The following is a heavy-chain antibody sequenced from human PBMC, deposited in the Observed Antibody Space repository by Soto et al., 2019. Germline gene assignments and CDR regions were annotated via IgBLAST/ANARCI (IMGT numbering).Heavy chain of an antibody. CDR3: ARVDPPVSYYYDSIGHWFDP. V-gene: IGHV1-3*01. J-gene: IGHJ5*02. Sequence: ASVKVSCKASGYTFTSYAMHWVRQAPGQRLEWMGWINAGNGNTKYSQKFQGRVTITRDTSASTAYMELSSLRSEDTAVYYCARVDPPVSYYYDSIGHWFDPWGQGTLVTVSS. CDR2: INAGNGNT. CDR1: GYTFTSYA. D-gene: IGHD3-22*01.